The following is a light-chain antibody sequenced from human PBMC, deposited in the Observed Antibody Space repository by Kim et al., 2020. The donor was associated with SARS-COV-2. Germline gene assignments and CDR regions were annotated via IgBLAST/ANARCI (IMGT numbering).Light chain of an antibody. J-gene: IGKJ1*01. V-gene: IGKV3-20*01. CDR1: QSVSSCY. CDR2: GAS. CDR3: QQYGSSPQT. Sequence: SPGEIATLSCRASQSVSSCYLAWYQQKPGQAPRLLIYGASSRATGIPDRFSGSGSGTDFTLTISRLEPEDFAVYYCQQYGSSPQTFGQGTKVDIK.